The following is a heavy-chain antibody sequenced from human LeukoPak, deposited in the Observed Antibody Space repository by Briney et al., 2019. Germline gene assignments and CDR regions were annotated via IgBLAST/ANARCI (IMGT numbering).Heavy chain of an antibody. CDR1: GFTFSDYY. Sequence: GGSLRLSCAASGFTFSDYYMSWIRQAPGKGLEWVSYISSSGSTIYYADPVKGRFTISRDNAKNSLYLQMNSLRAEDTAVYYCARGSHTDYYYYYYMDVWGKGTTVTVSS. J-gene: IGHJ6*03. CDR3: ARGSHTDYYYYYYMDV. V-gene: IGHV3-11*01. CDR2: ISSSGSTI.